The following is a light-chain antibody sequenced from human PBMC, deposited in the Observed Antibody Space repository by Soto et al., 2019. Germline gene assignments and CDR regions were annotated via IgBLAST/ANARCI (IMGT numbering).Light chain of an antibody. V-gene: IGLV2-14*03. Sequence: QSVLTQPSSVSGTPGQSITISCTGTIDDVGAYNYVSWYQQRPGSAPQLILYDVNSRPSGAPHRFSGSKSVHTAYLTISGLQSDDEAIYHCSSYTSTYSLVFGTGTKVTVL. CDR1: IDDVGAYNY. J-gene: IGLJ1*01. CDR2: DVN. CDR3: SSYTSTYSLV.